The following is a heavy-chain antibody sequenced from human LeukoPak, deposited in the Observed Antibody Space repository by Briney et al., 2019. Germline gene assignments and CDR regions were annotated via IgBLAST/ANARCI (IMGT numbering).Heavy chain of an antibody. CDR3: ARARRFGVVINYYDY. Sequence: SLNVSCKASGYTFTSYYMHWVRQAPGQGLEWMGIINLSGGSTSYAQKFQGRVTMTRDTSTSTVYMELSSLRSEDTAVYYCARARRFGVVINYYDYWGQGTLVTVTS. J-gene: IGHJ4*02. D-gene: IGHD3-3*01. V-gene: IGHV1-46*01. CDR2: INLSGGST. CDR1: GYTFTSYY.